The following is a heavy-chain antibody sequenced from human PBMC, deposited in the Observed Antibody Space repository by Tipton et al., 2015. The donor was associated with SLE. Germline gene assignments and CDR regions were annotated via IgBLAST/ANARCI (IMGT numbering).Heavy chain of an antibody. CDR1: GGSFSGYY. Sequence: TLSLTCTVSGGSFSGYYWNWIRQPPGKGLEWIGYIYDSGTTNFNPSLKSRVIISEDTSKNQFSLKLSSVTVADTAVYYCARDRLGGPFDSWGQGTLVTVSS. V-gene: IGHV4-59*01. D-gene: IGHD1-26*01. J-gene: IGHJ4*02. CDR2: IYDSGTT. CDR3: ARDRLGGPFDS.